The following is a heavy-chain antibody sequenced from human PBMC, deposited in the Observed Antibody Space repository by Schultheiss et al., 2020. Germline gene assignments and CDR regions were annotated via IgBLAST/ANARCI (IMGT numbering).Heavy chain of an antibody. CDR3: ARQAASWRSRYFDY. Sequence: GGSLRLSCAASGFTFSSYAMSWVRQAPGKGLEWVSAISGSGGSTYYADSVKGRFTISRDNAKNSLYLQMNSLRAEDTAVYYCARQAASWRSRYFDYWGQGTLVTVSS. D-gene: IGHD3-16*01. J-gene: IGHJ4*02. CDR1: GFTFSSYA. CDR2: ISGSGGST. V-gene: IGHV3-23*01.